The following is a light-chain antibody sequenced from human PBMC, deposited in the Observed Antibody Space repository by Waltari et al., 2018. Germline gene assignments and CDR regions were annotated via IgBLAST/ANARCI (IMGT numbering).Light chain of an antibody. CDR3: QQYNNWPPWT. CDR2: GAS. J-gene: IGKJ2*02. V-gene: IGKV3-15*01. CDR1: QSVSSN. Sequence: EIVMTQSPATLSVSPGERAILSCRASQSVSSNLAWYQQKPDQAPRLLIYGASTRATGIPARFSGSGSGTEFTLSISSLQSEDCAVYYCQQYNNWPPWTFGQGTKLEIK.